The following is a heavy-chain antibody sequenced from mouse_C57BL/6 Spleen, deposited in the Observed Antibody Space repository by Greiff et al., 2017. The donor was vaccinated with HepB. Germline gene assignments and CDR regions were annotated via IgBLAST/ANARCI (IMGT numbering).Heavy chain of an antibody. V-gene: IGHV1-47*01. J-gene: IGHJ2*01. CDR3: ARSYYGSSPSFDY. D-gene: IGHD1-1*01. CDR2: FHPYNDDT. CDR1: GYTFTTYP. Sequence: VQLQQSGAELVKPGASVKMSCKASGYTFTTYPIEWMKQNHGKSLEWIGNFHPYNDDTKYNEKFKGKATLNVEKSSITVYLELSRLTSDDSAVYYCARSYYGSSPSFDYWGQGTTLTVSS.